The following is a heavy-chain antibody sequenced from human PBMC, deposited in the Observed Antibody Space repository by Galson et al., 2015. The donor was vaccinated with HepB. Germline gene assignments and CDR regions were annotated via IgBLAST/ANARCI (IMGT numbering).Heavy chain of an antibody. V-gene: IGHV3-53*04. J-gene: IGHJ4*02. CDR3: ARSRSSWWPYFDY. CDR2: IYSGGNT. D-gene: IGHD6-13*01. CDR1: GFTVSNNY. Sequence: SCAASGFTVSNNYMSWVRQPPGKGLQWVSLIYSGGNTYYADSVKGRFTISRHNAKNTLYLQMNSLRPEDTAVYYCARSRSSWWPYFDYWGQGTLVTVSS.